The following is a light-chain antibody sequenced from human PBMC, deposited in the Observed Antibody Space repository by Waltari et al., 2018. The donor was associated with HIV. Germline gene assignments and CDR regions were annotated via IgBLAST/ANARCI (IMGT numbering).Light chain of an antibody. J-gene: IGLJ2*01. CDR2: EDS. V-gene: IGLV3-10*01. Sequence: SSELTHPHSVSMSPGQTARITCSGDALLTIYAFWYQQKSGQAPVLVNYEDSKRPSGIPERFSGSSSGTMATLTISVAQVDDEADYYCYSTDSSGNPLFGGGTKLTVL. CDR1: ALLTIY. CDR3: YSTDSSGNPL.